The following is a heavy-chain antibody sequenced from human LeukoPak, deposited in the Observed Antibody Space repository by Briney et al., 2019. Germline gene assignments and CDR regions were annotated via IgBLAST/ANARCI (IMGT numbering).Heavy chain of an antibody. CDR3: ARPGADCGSAGCYTYPYYGLDV. CDR1: GYSFSGHG. J-gene: IGHJ6*02. Sequence: GASVKVSCKASGYSFSGHGITWVRQAHGQGLEWMGWISAYNGNTKYAQNLQGRVTMTTDISTSTAYMELRSLRSDDTAVYYCARPGADCGSAGCYTYPYYGLDVWGQGTTVTVSS. CDR2: ISAYNGNT. V-gene: IGHV1-18*01. D-gene: IGHD2-2*02.